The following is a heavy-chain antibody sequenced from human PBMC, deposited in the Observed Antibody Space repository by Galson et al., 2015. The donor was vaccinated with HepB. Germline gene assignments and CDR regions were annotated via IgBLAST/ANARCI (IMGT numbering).Heavy chain of an antibody. Sequence: SLRLSCAASGFTFSSYAMSWVRQAPGKGLEWVSAISGSGGSTYYADSVKGRFTISRDNSKNTLYLQMNSLRAEDTAVYYCAKDKYPPGKYSSSWYSPFDYWGQGTLVTVSS. J-gene: IGHJ4*02. CDR2: ISGSGGST. V-gene: IGHV3-23*01. CDR1: GFTFSSYA. CDR3: AKDKYPPGKYSSSWYSPFDY. D-gene: IGHD6-13*01.